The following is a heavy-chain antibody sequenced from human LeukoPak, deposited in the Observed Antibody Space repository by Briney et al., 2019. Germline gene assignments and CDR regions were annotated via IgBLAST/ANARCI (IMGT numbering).Heavy chain of an antibody. J-gene: IGHJ4*02. V-gene: IGHV1-18*01. CDR1: GYTFTDYY. Sequence: GASVKVSCKASGYTFTDYYVTWVRQAPGQGLEWMGWISIYNGDTNCAQKFQGRVTMTTDTSTGTAYMELRSLRSDDTAVYYCARSYTIEVFAVGVLGYWGQGTLVTVSS. CDR3: ARSYTIEVFAVGVLGY. D-gene: IGHD3-16*01. CDR2: ISIYNGDT.